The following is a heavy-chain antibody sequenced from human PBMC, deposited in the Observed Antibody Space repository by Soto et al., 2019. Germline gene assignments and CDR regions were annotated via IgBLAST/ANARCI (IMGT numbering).Heavy chain of an antibody. CDR2: SNAGNGYT. CDR1: GYTFTTYS. CDR3: ARDGGSGMDV. D-gene: IGHD3-16*01. Sequence: GASVKVSCKASGYTFTTYSMHWVRQAPGHRLEWMGWSNAGNGYTQYSQDFQGRVTITRDTSASTAYMELRSLRSEDMAVYYCARDGGSGMDVWGQGTTVTVSS. V-gene: IGHV1-3*02. J-gene: IGHJ6*02.